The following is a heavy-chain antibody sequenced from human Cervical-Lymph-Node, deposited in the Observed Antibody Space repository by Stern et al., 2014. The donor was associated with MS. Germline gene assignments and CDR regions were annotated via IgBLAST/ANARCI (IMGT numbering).Heavy chain of an antibody. CDR3: ARGATQAFDP. CDR2: IYYSGDT. V-gene: IGHV4-59*01. Sequence: QVQLQESGPGLVKPSETLSLTCTVSGGPISSYYLSWIRQPPGQGLGLFGYIYYSGDTNYNPSHKSRVTISIDRSKNQFCLKLKSVAAANTAVYYCARGATQAFDPWGQGTLVTVSS. J-gene: IGHJ5*02. CDR1: GGPISSYY.